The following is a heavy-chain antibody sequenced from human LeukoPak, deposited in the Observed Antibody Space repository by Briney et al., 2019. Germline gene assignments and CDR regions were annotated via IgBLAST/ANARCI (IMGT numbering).Heavy chain of an antibody. Sequence: GGSLRLSCAASGFTFSSYSMNWVRQAPGKGLEWVSSISSSSSYIYYADSVKGRFTISRDNAKNSLYLQMNSLRAEDTAVYYCARDPEYSSGGYYYGMDVWGQGTTVTVSS. CDR2: ISSSSSYI. CDR1: GFTFSSYS. D-gene: IGHD6-19*01. V-gene: IGHV3-21*01. J-gene: IGHJ6*02. CDR3: ARDPEYSSGGYYYGMDV.